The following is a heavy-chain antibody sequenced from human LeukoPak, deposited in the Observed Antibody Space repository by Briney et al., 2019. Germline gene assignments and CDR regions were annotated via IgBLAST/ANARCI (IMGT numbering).Heavy chain of an antibody. Sequence: PGGSLRLSCAASGFAFNTYSMNWVRQAPGKGLQWVSSITTSSTTKYYADSVKGRFTISRDNAKNSLYLQMDSLRDEDTAVYYCVRDAAYSAFNMWGLGTMVTVSS. D-gene: IGHD4-11*01. V-gene: IGHV3-48*02. CDR3: VRDAAYSAFNM. CDR2: ITTSSTTK. J-gene: IGHJ3*02. CDR1: GFAFNTYS.